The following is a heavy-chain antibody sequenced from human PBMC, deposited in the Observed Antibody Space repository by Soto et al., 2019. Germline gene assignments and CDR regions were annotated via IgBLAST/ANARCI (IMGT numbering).Heavy chain of an antibody. V-gene: IGHV3-30*18. D-gene: IGHD3-3*01. J-gene: IGHJ4*02. CDR2: ISYDGSNK. Sequence: QVQLVESGGGVVQPGRSLRLSCAASGFTFSSYGMHWVRQAPGKGLEWVAVISYDGSNKYYADSVKGRFTISRDNSKNTLYLRMNSLSAEYTAVYYCAKDLYDDFWSGYPDYCGEGTLVPVTS. CDR3: AKDLYDDFWSGYPDY. CDR1: GFTFSSYG.